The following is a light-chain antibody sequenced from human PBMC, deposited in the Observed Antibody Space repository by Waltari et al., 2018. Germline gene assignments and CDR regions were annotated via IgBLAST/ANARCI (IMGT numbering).Light chain of an antibody. CDR2: KAS. CDR1: QGINNW. J-gene: IGKJ1*01. CDR3: QQYQHYPLT. Sequence: DIQMTQSPSTLSASVGDRVTITCRASQGINNWLAWYQQKPGKAPKVLNYKASSLESGVPSRFSGSGSGPEFTLTISSLQPDDFATYYCQQYQHYPLTFGQGTKVEIK. V-gene: IGKV1-5*03.